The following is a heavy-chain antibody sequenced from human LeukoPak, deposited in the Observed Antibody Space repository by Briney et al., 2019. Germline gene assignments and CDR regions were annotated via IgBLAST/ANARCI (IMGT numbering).Heavy chain of an antibody. CDR1: GFTFGDYA. V-gene: IGHV3-49*03. J-gene: IGHJ4*02. CDR2: IRSKAYGGTT. CDR3: TRDPALNYYDSSGSFDY. Sequence: GGSLRLSCTASGFTFGDYAMSWFRQAPGKGLEWVGFIRSKAYGGTTEYAASVKGRFTISRDDSKSIAYLQMNSLKTEDTAVYYCTRDPALNYYDSSGSFDYWGQGTLVTVSS. D-gene: IGHD3-22*01.